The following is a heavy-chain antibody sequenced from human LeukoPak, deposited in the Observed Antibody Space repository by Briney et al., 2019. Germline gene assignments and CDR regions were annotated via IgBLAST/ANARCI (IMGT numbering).Heavy chain of an antibody. CDR2: ISTYNGHR. J-gene: IGHJ4*02. D-gene: IGHD4-17*01. CDR1: GYTFTSQG. CDR3: ASASVHDYGDYDFDY. V-gene: IGHV1-18*01. Sequence: ASVKVSCKASGYTFTSQGITWVRQAPGQGLEWMGWISTYNGHRNYAQKLQGRVTMTTDTSTTTAYMELRSLRSDDTAVYYCASASVHDYGDYDFDYWGQGTLVTVSS.